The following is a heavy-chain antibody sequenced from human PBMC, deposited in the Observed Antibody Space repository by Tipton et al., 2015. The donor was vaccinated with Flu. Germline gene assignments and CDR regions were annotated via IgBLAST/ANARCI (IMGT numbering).Heavy chain of an antibody. V-gene: IGHV3-23*01. CDR2: FSASARTT. CDR1: GFTFSRYG. J-gene: IGHJ4*02. Sequence: GSLRLSCAVSGFTFSRYGMSWVRQAPGKGLEWVSGFSASARTTYFADSVKGRFTISRDNSKNTVYLQMNSLRAEDTAVYYCARDKNEFYAFENWAQGTLVTVSS. D-gene: IGHD2/OR15-2a*01. CDR3: ARDKNEFYAFEN.